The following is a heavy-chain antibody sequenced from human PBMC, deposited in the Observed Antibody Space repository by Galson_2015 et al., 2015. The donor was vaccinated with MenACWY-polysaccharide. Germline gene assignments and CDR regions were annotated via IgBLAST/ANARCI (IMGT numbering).Heavy chain of an antibody. CDR3: VGPLGRGGTGAYGMDA. V-gene: IGHV3-74*01. CDR1: GLTFSNNW. CDR2: INSDASST. D-gene: IGHD3-10*01. Sequence: LRLSCAASGLTFSNNWIHWVRQAPGKGLVWVSRINSDASSTAYADSVKGRFTISRDNAKNTLYLQMNSLRVEDTAVYYCVGPLGRGGTGAYGMDAWGQRTTVTVSS. J-gene: IGHJ6*02.